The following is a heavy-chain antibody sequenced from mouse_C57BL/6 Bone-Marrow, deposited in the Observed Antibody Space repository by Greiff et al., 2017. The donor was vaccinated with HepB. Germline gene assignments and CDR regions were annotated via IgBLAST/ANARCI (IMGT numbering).Heavy chain of an antibody. J-gene: IGHJ1*03. V-gene: IGHV1-42*01. CDR2: INPSTGGT. D-gene: IGHD1-1*01. Sequence: EVQLQQSGPELVKPGASVKISCKASGYSFTGYYMNWVKQSPEKSLEWIGEINPSTGGTTYNQKFKAKATLTVDKSSSTAYMQLKSLTSEDSAVYYCARKSTTVVATPSWYFDVWGTGTTVTVSS. CDR3: ARKSTTVVATPSWYFDV. CDR1: GYSFTGYY.